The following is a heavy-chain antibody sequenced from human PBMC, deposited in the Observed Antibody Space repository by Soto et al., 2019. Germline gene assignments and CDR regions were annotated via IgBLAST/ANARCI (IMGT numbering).Heavy chain of an antibody. CDR2: IIPIFGTA. V-gene: IGHV1-69*06. CDR3: ARGGWARVAALPGYYYGMDV. J-gene: IGHJ6*02. CDR1: GGTFSSYA. D-gene: IGHD2-15*01. Sequence: QVQLVQSGAEVKKPGSSVKVSCKASGGTFSSYAIRCVRKAPGQGLEWMGGIIPIFGTANYAQKFQGRVTITADKSTSTAYMELSTLRYDDTAVYYGARGGWARVAALPGYYYGMDVWGQGTTVTVSS.